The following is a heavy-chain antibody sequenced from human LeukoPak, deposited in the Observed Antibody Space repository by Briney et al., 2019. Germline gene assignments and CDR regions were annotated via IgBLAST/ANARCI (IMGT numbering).Heavy chain of an antibody. CDR3: ARGVSWYYDSSGYYYDYYYMDV. J-gene: IGHJ6*03. CDR2: IYTIVST. CDR1: GGSISSGSYY. V-gene: IGHV4-61*02. Sequence: SETLSLTCTVSGGSISSGSYYWSWIRQPAGKGLEWIGRIYTIVSTNYNPSPKSRVTISVDTSKNQFSLKLSSVTAADTAVYYCARGVSWYYDSSGYYYDYYYMDVWGKGTTVTISS. D-gene: IGHD3-22*01.